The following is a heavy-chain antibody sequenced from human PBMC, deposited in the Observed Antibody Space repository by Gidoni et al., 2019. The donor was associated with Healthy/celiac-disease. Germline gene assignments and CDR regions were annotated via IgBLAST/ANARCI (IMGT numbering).Heavy chain of an antibody. D-gene: IGHD2-2*01. CDR3: AKDLCSSTSCQNGRFDY. J-gene: IGHJ4*02. Sequence: EVQLLESGGGLVQPGGSLRLSCAASGFTFSSYAMSWVRQAPGKGLELVSAISGSGGSTDYADSVKGRFTISRDNSKNTLYLQMNSLRAEDTAVYYCAKDLCSSTSCQNGRFDYWGQGTLVTVSS. V-gene: IGHV3-23*01. CDR1: GFTFSSYA. CDR2: ISGSGGST.